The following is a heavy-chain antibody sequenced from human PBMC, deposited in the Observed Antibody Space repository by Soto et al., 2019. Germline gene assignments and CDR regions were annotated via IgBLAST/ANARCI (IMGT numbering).Heavy chain of an antibody. D-gene: IGHD6-6*01. V-gene: IGHV3-23*01. CDR2: ISGSGGST. J-gene: IGHJ4*02. CDR1: GFTFSSYA. CDR3: ATLLLTHIAARRLFDY. Sequence: GGSLRLSCAASGFTFSSYAMSWVRQAPGKGLEWVSAISGSGGSTYYADSVKGRFTISRDNSKNTLYLQMNSLRAEDTAVYYCATLLLTHIAARRLFDYWGQGTLVTVSS.